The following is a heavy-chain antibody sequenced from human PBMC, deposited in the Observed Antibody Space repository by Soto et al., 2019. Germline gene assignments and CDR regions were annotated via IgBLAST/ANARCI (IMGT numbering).Heavy chain of an antibody. V-gene: IGHV3-23*01. CDR1: GFTFSSYA. J-gene: IGHJ4*02. CDR3: AKVGGVWGILFWEDY. Sequence: GGSLRLSCAASGFTFSSYAMSWVRQAPGKGLEWVSAISGSGGSTYYADSVKGRFTISRDNSKNTLYLQMNSLRAEDTAVYYCAKVGGVWGILFWEDYWGQGTLVTVSS. D-gene: IGHD3-16*01. CDR2: ISGSGGST.